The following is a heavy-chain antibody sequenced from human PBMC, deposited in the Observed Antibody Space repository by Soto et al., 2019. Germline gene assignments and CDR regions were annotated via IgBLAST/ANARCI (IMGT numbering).Heavy chain of an antibody. V-gene: IGHV3-74*01. CDR3: ARGSRPSSLGTVAV. CDR2: INDEGSRS. D-gene: IGHD4-17*01. Sequence: LACAACGFVLALYRIPRVPSVSGKGPEWVGRINDEGSRSDYADSVRGRFTISRDNAKNTLYLQMDSLRAEDTSVYCCARGSRPSSLGTVAVCGPGTVVTV. CDR1: GFVLALYR. J-gene: IGHJ4*02.